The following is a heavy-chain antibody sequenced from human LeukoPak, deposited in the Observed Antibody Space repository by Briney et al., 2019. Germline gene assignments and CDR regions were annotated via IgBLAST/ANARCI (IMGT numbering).Heavy chain of an antibody. D-gene: IGHD3-10*01. V-gene: IGHV3-48*02. CDR2: ISPSSNTI. CDR3: ARWAAVRALDI. CDR1: GFTLSSYN. Sequence: GGPLRLSCGASGFTLSSYNMNWVRQAPGRGLEWRSYISPSSNTINYADSVKGRFTISRDNAKNSLYLQINILRDEDTAVYYCARWAAVRALDIWGRGTMVTVSS. J-gene: IGHJ3*02.